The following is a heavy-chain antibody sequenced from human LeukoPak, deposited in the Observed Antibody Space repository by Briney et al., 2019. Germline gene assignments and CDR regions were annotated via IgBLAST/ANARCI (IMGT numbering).Heavy chain of an antibody. CDR1: GFTFSSFW. V-gene: IGHV3-7*01. Sequence: GGSLRLSCAASGFTFSSFWMTWLRQAPGKGLEWVANIKPDGTENYYVDSVKGRFTISRDNSRNTLYLQMNSLRAEDTAVYYCARDRAKVIATLMEWGQGTLVTVSS. CDR2: IKPDGTEN. CDR3: ARDRAKVIATLME. D-gene: IGHD2-21*01. J-gene: IGHJ4*02.